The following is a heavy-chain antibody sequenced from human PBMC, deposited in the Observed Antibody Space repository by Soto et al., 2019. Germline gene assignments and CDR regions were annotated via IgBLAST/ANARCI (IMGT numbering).Heavy chain of an antibody. V-gene: IGHV1-46*01. CDR3: ARVRPTVTTPNY. J-gene: IGHJ4*02. CDR1: GYTFTSYY. D-gene: IGHD4-17*01. Sequence: ASVKVACKASGYTFTSYYMHWVLQAPGQGLEWMGIINPSGGSTSYAQKFQGRVTMTRDTSTSTVYMELSSLRSEDTAVYYCARVRPTVTTPNYWGQGLLVTGSS. CDR2: INPSGGST.